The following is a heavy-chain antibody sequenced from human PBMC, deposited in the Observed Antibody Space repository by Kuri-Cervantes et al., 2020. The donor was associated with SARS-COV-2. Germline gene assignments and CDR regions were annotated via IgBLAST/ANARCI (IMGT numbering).Heavy chain of an antibody. CDR1: GGTFSSYA. V-gene: IGHV1-69*04. CDR2: IIPILGIA. J-gene: IGHJ4*02. Sequence: SVKVSCKASGGTFSSYAISWVRQAPGQGLEWMGRIIPILGIANYAQKFQGRVTITADKSTSTAYVELSSLRSEDTAVYYCATAPAYSGRALLAYWGQGTLVTVSS. CDR3: ATAPAYSGRALLAY. D-gene: IGHD1-26*01.